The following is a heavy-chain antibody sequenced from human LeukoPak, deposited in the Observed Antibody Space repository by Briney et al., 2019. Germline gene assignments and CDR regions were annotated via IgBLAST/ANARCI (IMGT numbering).Heavy chain of an antibody. CDR1: GFTFSSYA. J-gene: IGHJ4*02. Sequence: PGGSLRLSCAASGFTFSSYAMHWVRQAPGKGLEWVAVISYDGSNKYYADSVKGRFTISRDNSKNTLYLQMNSLRAEDTAVYYCARAVEMATTNLDYWGQGTLVTVSS. CDR2: ISYDGSNK. CDR3: ARAVEMATTNLDY. V-gene: IGHV3-30*04. D-gene: IGHD5-24*01.